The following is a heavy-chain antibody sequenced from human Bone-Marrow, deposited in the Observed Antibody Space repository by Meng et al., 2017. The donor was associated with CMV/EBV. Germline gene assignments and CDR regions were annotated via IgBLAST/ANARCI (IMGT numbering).Heavy chain of an antibody. CDR3: ARDGPLWFGELLGGFDP. CDR1: GGSISSGDYY. D-gene: IGHD3-10*01. J-gene: IGHJ5*02. CDR2: IYYSGST. Sequence: QVQLQAAGPGLVKPSQTLSLTCTVSGGSISSGDYYWSWIRQPPGKGLEWIGYIYYSGSTYYNPSLKSRVTISVDTSKNQFSLKLSSVTAADTAVYYCARDGPLWFGELLGGFDPWGQGTLVTVSS. V-gene: IGHV4-30-4*08.